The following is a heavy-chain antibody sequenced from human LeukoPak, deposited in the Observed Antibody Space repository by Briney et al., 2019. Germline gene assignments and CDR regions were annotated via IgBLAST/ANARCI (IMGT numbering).Heavy chain of an antibody. CDR1: GFTFSNYS. CDR2: ISSSGSYI. CDR3: ARGGAVGAISLSDY. V-gene: IGHV3-21*01. Sequence: GGSLRLSCAASGFTFSNYSMNWVRQAPGKGLEWVSSISSSGSYIYYADSVKGRFTISRDSAKNSLYLQMNSLRAEDTAVYYCARGGAVGAISLSDYWGQGTLVTVSS. J-gene: IGHJ4*02. D-gene: IGHD1-26*01.